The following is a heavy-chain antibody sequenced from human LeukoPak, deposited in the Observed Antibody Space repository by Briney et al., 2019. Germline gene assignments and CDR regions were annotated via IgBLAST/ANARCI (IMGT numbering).Heavy chain of an antibody. V-gene: IGHV4-34*01. J-gene: IGHJ5*02. CDR2: INHSGST. CDR1: GGSISSYY. D-gene: IGHD6-13*01. Sequence: SETLSLTCTVSGGSISSYYWSWIRQPPGKGLEWIGEINHSGSTNYNPSLKSRVTISVDTSKNQFSLKLSSVTAADTAVYYCAISVSGIAAAGGFDPWGQGTLVTVSS. CDR3: AISVSGIAAAGGFDP.